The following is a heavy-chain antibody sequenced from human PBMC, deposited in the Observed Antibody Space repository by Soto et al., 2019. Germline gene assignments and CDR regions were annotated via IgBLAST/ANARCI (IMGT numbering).Heavy chain of an antibody. D-gene: IGHD6-13*01. J-gene: IGHJ4*02. CDR1: EGTFNSYA. CDR3: AIGASRWYPYFFDS. Sequence: QAQVVQSGAEVRKPGSSVKLSCKASEGTFNSYAIAWVRQAPGQGLEWMGGVIPYYNTLNYAQKFQDRVTITADDSTNTVYMQLSSLRSDDTAVYFCAIGASRWYPYFFDSWAQGTLVTVSS. V-gene: IGHV1-69*01. CDR2: VIPYYNTL.